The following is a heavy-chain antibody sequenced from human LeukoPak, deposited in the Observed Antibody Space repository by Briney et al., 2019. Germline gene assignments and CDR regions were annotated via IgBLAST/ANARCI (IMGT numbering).Heavy chain of an antibody. CDR3: ATGLGWNGYLVPA. CDR1: GFTFSSYD. J-gene: IGHJ5*02. D-gene: IGHD2-2*03. V-gene: IGHV3-7*01. CDR2: IKHDGSEK. Sequence: GGSLRLSCAASGFTFSSYDMHWVRQAPGKGLEWVANIKHDGSEKYYLDSVKGRFSISRDNAKNYLYLQMSTLRADDAAIYYCATGLGWNGYLVPAWGQGTLVTV.